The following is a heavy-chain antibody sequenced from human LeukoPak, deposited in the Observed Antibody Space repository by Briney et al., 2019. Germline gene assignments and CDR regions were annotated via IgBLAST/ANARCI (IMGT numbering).Heavy chain of an antibody. Sequence: QPGGSLRLSCAASGFTFSSYEMNWVRQAPGKGLEWVSVIHSGGSTYYADSVKGRFIISRDNSKNTLYLQMNSLRAEDTAVYYCARDAYCGGDCYFAFQHWGQGTLVTVSS. CDR1: GFTFSSYE. J-gene: IGHJ1*01. CDR3: ARDAYCGGDCYFAFQH. V-gene: IGHV3-66*01. CDR2: IHSGGST. D-gene: IGHD2-21*02.